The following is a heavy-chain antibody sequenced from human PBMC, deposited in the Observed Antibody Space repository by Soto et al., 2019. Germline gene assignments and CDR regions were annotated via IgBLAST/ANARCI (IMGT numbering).Heavy chain of an antibody. V-gene: IGHV3-9*01. Sequence: SLRLSCTASVFTFDEYAMHWVRQAPGKGLEWVSGISWNSGSIGYADSVKGRFTISRDNAKNSLYLQMNSLRAEDTALYYCAKLGGPFDIWGQGTMVTV. CDR3: AKLGGPFDI. D-gene: IGHD2-15*01. CDR1: VFTFDEYA. J-gene: IGHJ3*02. CDR2: ISWNSGSI.